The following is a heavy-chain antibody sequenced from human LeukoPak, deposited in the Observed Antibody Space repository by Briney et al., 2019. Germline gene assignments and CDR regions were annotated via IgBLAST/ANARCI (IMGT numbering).Heavy chain of an antibody. CDR2: INPNSGGT. Sequence: ASVKVSCKASGYTFTGYYMHWVRQAPGQGLEWMGWINPNSGGTNYTQKFQGRVTMTRDTSISTAYMELGRLRSDDTAVYYCATSSYYDFWSGYSPIAFDIWGQGTMVTVSS. J-gene: IGHJ3*02. CDR3: ATSSYYDFWSGYSPIAFDI. V-gene: IGHV1-2*02. CDR1: GYTFTGYY. D-gene: IGHD3-3*01.